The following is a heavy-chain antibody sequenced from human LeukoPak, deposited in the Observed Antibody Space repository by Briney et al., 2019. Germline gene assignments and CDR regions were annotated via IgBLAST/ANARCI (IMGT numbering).Heavy chain of an antibody. Sequence: PSQTLSLTCTVSGGSISSGDFYWSWIRQPPGKDLEWIGYIYYSGSTYYNPSLKSRVTISVDTSKNQFSLKLSSVTAADTAVYYCARCPSSTVTIDYWGQGTLVTVSS. CDR1: GGSISSGDFY. CDR3: ARCPSSTVTIDY. CDR2: IYYSGST. V-gene: IGHV4-30-4*01. J-gene: IGHJ4*02. D-gene: IGHD4-17*01.